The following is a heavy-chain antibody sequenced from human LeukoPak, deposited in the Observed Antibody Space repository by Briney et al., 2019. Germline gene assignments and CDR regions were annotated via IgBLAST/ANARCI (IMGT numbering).Heavy chain of an antibody. CDR3: ARAAGEDTAMVHPYSSSWYWYFDY. Sequence: SETLSLTCAVYGGSFSGYYWSWIRQPPGNGLEWIGEINHSGSTNYNPSLKSRVTISVDTSKNQFSLKLSSVTAADTAVYYCARAAGEDTAMVHPYSSSWYWYFDYWGQGTLVTVSS. J-gene: IGHJ4*02. D-gene: IGHD6-13*01. V-gene: IGHV4-34*01. CDR2: INHSGST. CDR1: GGSFSGYY.